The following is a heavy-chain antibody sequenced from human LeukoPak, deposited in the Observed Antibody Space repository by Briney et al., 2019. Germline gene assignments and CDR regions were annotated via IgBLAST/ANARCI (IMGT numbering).Heavy chain of an antibody. CDR2: ISGSGGST. Sequence: PGGXLRLSCAASGFTFSSYAMSWVRQAPGKGLEWVSAISGSGGSTYYADSVKGRFTISRDNSKNTLYLQMNSLRAEDTAVYYCAAGQWIQLWFGDYWGQGTLVTVSS. D-gene: IGHD5-18*01. V-gene: IGHV3-23*01. CDR3: AAGQWIQLWFGDY. CDR1: GFTFSSYA. J-gene: IGHJ4*02.